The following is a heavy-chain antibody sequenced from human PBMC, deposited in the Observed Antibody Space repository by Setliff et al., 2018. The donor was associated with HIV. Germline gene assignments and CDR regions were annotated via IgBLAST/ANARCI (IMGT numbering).Heavy chain of an antibody. CDR3: ARGPLYSGSPADYHYYYMAV. J-gene: IGHJ6*03. D-gene: IGHD1-26*01. Sequence: GESLKISCVASGLTFNRYWMSWVRQVPGKGLVWVSRFNTNGNRTTYADSVKGRFTISRDNAKNTVYLQMNSLRAEDTAVYYCARGPLYSGSPADYHYYYMAVWGKGTTVTVSS. V-gene: IGHV3-74*01. CDR2: FNTNGNRT. CDR1: GLTFNRYW.